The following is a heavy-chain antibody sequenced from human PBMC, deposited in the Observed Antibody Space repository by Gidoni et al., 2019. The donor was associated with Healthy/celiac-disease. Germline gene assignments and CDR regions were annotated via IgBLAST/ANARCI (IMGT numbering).Heavy chain of an antibody. V-gene: IGHV3-74*01. Sequence: EVQLVESGGGLVQPGGSLRLSCAASGFTFSSYWMHWVRQAPGKGLVWVSHINSDGSSTSYADSVKGRFTISRDNAKNTLYLQMNSLRAEDTAVYYCARGKAPYYYDSSDFDYWGQGTLVTVSS. D-gene: IGHD3-22*01. J-gene: IGHJ4*02. CDR3: ARGKAPYYYDSSDFDY. CDR1: GFTFSSYW. CDR2: INSDGSST.